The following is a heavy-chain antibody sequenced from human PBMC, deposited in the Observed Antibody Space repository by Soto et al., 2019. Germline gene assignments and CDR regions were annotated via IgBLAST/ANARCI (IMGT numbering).Heavy chain of an antibody. Sequence: SVKVSCKASGYTFTISGISWVRQAPGQGLEWMGWISTYNGDTNYAQTFQGRVTMTTDTSTSTVHMEVRSLRSDDTAVYYCAREGAAPYYYYGMDVWGQGTPVTVSS. CDR1: GYTFTISG. CDR3: AREGAAPYYYYGMDV. V-gene: IGHV1-18*01. J-gene: IGHJ6*02. D-gene: IGHD6-25*01. CDR2: ISTYNGDT.